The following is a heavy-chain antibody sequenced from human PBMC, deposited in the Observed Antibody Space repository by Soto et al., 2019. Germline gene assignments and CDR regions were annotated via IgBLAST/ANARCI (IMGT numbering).Heavy chain of an antibody. CDR2: IYWDDDK. D-gene: IGHD3-3*01. J-gene: IGHJ4*02. Sequence: QITLNESGPTVVRPTETLTLTCRFAGFPLTTSGVGVGWIRQSPGKAPEWLALIYWDDDKRYSASLKSRLALTKDTSKNHVVLTVSDLDPTDTATYYCAHRVLRTVFGLVTTTAIYFDFWGQGTPVAVSS. V-gene: IGHV2-5*02. CDR1: GFPLTTSGVG. CDR3: AHRVLRTVFGLVTTTAIYFDF.